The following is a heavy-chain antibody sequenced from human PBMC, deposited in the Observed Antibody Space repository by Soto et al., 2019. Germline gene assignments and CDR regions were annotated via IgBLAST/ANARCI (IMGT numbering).Heavy chain of an antibody. J-gene: IGHJ4*02. Sequence: GGSLRLSCAASGFKFSNYAMGWVRQAPGKGLEWVSLISATGGGTYYADSVKGRFTISRDNSHNTLYLQVHSLTAEDTAVYYCAKDRRAGGNSAFYFDFWGQGAQVTVSS. V-gene: IGHV3-23*01. CDR1: GFKFSNYA. CDR2: ISATGGGT. D-gene: IGHD3-16*01. CDR3: AKDRRAGGNSAFYFDF.